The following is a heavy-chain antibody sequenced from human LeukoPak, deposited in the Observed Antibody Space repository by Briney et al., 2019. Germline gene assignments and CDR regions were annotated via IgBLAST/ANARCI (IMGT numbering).Heavy chain of an antibody. CDR1: GDSISSNSYY. CDR3: ARTVYTYITSWYYFDY. J-gene: IGHJ4*02. CDR2: IYYSGST. Sequence: SETLSLTCTVSGDSISSNSYYWGWIRQPPGKGLEWIGSIYYSGSTYYNPSLKSRVTISVDTSKNQFSLKLSSVTAADTAVYYCARTVYTYITSWYYFDYWGQGTLVTVSS. D-gene: IGHD6-13*01. V-gene: IGHV4-39*07.